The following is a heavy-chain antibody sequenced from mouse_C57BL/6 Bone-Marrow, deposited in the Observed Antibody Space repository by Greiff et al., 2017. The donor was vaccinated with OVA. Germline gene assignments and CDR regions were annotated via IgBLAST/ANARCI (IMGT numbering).Heavy chain of an antibody. V-gene: IGHV5-4*03. Sequence: EVNLVESGGGLVKPGGSLKLSCAASGFTFSSYAMSWVRQTPEKRLEWVATISDGGSYTYYPDNVKGRFTISRDNAKNNLYLQMSHLKSEDTAMYYCARGQGLFAYWGQGTLVTVSA. CDR3: ARGQGLFAY. J-gene: IGHJ3*01. CDR2: ISDGGSYT. D-gene: IGHD3-1*01. CDR1: GFTFSSYA.